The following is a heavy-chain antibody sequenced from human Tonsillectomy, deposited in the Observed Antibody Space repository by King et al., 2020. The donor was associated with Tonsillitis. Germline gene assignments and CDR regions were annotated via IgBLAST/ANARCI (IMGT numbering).Heavy chain of an antibody. CDR1: NGSLSSHY. D-gene: IGHD2-15*01. CDR2: IYYTGNT. CDR3: AREYCSGSSCYYFDY. V-gene: IGHV4-59*11. Sequence: QLPESGPGLVKPSETLSLTCTVSNGSLSSHYWSWIRQPPGKGLEWIGYIYYTGNTNYNPSLKSRVTISLDTSKNQFSLKLNSVTAADTAVYYCAREYCSGSSCYYFDYWGQGTLVTVSS. J-gene: IGHJ4*02.